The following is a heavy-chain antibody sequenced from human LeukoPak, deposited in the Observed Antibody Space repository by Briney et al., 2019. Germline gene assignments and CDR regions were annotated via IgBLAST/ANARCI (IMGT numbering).Heavy chain of an antibody. D-gene: IGHD2-2*01. CDR1: GVSFSGYY. Sequence: SETLSLTCAVYGVSFSGYYWSWIRQPPGKGLEWIGEINHSGSTNYNPSLKSRVTISVDTSKNQFSLKLSSVTAADTAVYFCARYCSSTSCYYYGMDVWGQGTTVTVSS. CDR2: INHSGST. J-gene: IGHJ6*02. V-gene: IGHV4-34*01. CDR3: ARYCSSTSCYYYGMDV.